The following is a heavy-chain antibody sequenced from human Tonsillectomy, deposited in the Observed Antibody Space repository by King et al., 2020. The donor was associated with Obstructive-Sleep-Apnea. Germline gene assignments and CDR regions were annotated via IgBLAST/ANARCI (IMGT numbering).Heavy chain of an antibody. Sequence: VQLQESGPGLVKPSETLSLTCTVSGGSISSYYWSWIRQPPGKGLEWIGYIRNSGATYNPSLKSRVTISVDTSRNQFSLKLNSVTAADTAVFYCARDDSARSHKFWDQGILVTVSA. D-gene: IGHD2-21*02. V-gene: IGHV4-59*12. CDR2: IRNSGA. CDR1: GGSISSYY. CDR3: ARDDSARSHKF. J-gene: IGHJ4*02.